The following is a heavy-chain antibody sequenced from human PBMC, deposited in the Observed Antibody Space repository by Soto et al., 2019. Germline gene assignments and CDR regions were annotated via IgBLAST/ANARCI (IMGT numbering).Heavy chain of an antibody. D-gene: IGHD3-22*01. CDR2: IYHSGST. CDR1: GGSISSGCYS. CDR3: ARLGAYYQCLDP. J-gene: IGHJ5*02. Sequence: SETLSLTCAVSGGSISSGCYSWSWIRQPPGKGLEWIGYIYHSGSTYYNPSLQSRVTISVDTSKSQFSLRLSSVTAADTAVYYCARLGAYYQCLDPWGPGTRVTVSS. V-gene: IGHV4-30-2*01.